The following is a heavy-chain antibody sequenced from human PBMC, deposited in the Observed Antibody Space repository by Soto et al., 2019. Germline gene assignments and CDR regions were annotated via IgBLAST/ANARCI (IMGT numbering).Heavy chain of an antibody. J-gene: IGHJ5*02. D-gene: IGHD2-21*01. Sequence: SETLSLTCTVSGGSISSYYWSWIRQPPGKGLEWIGYMYYSGSTNYNPSLKGRVTISLDHSKNQFSLRLNSVTAADTAVYFCASSKYDVVAGSVWFDPWGQGTLVTVSS. CDR3: ASSKYDVVAGSVWFDP. CDR1: GGSISSYY. CDR2: MYYSGST. V-gene: IGHV4-59*12.